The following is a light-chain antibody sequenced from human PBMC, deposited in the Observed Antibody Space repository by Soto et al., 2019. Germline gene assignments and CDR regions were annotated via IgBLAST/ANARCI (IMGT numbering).Light chain of an antibody. CDR1: QSVSSY. V-gene: IGKV3-11*01. J-gene: IGKJ1*01. CDR3: QQRSNWHPT. CDR2: DAS. Sequence: EIVLTQSPATLSLSPGERATLSCRASQSVSSYLAWYQQKPGQAPRLLIYDASNRATGIPARFSGSGSGTDFTLTISSLEPEDFAVYHCQQRSNWHPTFGQGTKV.